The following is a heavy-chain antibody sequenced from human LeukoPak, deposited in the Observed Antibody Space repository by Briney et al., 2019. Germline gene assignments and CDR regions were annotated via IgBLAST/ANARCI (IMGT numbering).Heavy chain of an antibody. CDR2: ISGSGGAT. CDR3: AKAQSYYYDTSGYYCYFDY. V-gene: IGHV3-23*01. J-gene: IGHJ4*02. CDR1: GFTFGDYG. D-gene: IGHD3-22*01. Sequence: PGRSLRLSCAASGFTFGDYGMSWVRQAPGKGLEWVSGISGSGGATYHADSVKGRFTISRDNSRNTLHLQMNSLRAEDTAIYYCAKAQSYYYDTSGYYCYFDYWGQGTLVTVSS.